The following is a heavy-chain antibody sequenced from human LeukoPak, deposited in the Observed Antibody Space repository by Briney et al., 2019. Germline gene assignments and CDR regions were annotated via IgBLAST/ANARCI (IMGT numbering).Heavy chain of an antibody. D-gene: IGHD2-15*01. CDR1: GGSVSSGSYY. V-gene: IGHV4-61*01. J-gene: IGHJ5*02. CDR3: AREGVFQAGFDP. Sequence: SETLSLTCTVSGGSVSSGSYYWSWIRQPPGKGLEWIGYIYYSGSTNYNPSLKSRVTISVDTSKNQFSLKLSSVTAADTAVYYCAREGVFQAGFDPWGQGTLVTVSS. CDR2: IYYSGST.